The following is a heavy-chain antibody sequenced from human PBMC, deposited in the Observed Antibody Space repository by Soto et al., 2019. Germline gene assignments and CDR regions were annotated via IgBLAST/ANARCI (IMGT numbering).Heavy chain of an antibody. J-gene: IGHJ5*02. D-gene: IGHD2-2*01. CDR2: IYYSGST. CDR1: GGSISSYY. CDR3: ARDRPEDIVLVPAATYNWFDP. V-gene: IGHV4-59*01. Sequence: SETLSLTCTVSGGSISSYYWSWIRQPPGKGLEWIGYIYYSGSTNYNPSLKSRVTISVDTSKNQFSLRLSSVTAADTAVYYCARDRPEDIVLVPAATYNWFDPWGQGTLVTVSS.